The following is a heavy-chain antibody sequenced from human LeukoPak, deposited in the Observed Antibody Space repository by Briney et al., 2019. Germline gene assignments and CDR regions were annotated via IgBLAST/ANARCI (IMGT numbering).Heavy chain of an antibody. V-gene: IGHV4-59*01. CDR3: ATYRSESAFEM. CDR2: ISYTGSP. J-gene: IGHJ3*02. Sequence: QVQLQESGPGLVKPSETLSLSRTVSGGSIQTYYWSWIRQSPGKGLEWIGYISYTGSPHYNPSLKSRVTISVDTSRNQFSLKLSSVTAADTAVYYCATYRSESAFEMWGQGTMVTVSS. CDR1: GGSIQTYY. D-gene: IGHD3-16*01.